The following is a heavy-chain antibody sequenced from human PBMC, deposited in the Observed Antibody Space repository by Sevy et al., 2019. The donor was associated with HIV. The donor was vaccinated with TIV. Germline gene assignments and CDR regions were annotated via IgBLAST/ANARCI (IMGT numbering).Heavy chain of an antibody. D-gene: IGHD2-15*01. CDR1: GYLFTSYR. CDR2: ISPHNGDT. V-gene: IGHV1-18*01. CDR3: ARAYCSGGRCYSLAY. J-gene: IGHJ4*02. Sequence: ASVKVSCKASGYLFTSYRITWVRQAPGKRLELVGWISPHNGDTNYAQRVQDRVTMITDTSTTTAYMELRSLTSDDSAMYYCARAYCSGGRCYSLAYWGQGTLVTVSS.